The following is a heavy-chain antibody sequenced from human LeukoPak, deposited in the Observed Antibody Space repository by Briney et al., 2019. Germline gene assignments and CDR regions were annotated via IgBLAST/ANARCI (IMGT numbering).Heavy chain of an antibody. V-gene: IGHV1-69*13. CDR1: VGTFSSYA. CDR2: IIPIFGTA. CDR3: ARTRGYSGYDLKAYFDY. J-gene: IGHJ4*02. Sequence: ASVKVSCKASVGTFSSYAISWVRQAPGQGLEWMGGIIPIFGTANYAQKFQGRVTITADESTSTAYMELSSLRSEDTAVYYCARTRGYSGYDLKAYFDYWGQGTLVTVSS. D-gene: IGHD5-12*01.